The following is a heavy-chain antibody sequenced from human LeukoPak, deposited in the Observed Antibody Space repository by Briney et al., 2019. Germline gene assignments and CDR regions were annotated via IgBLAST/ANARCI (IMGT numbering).Heavy chain of an antibody. V-gene: IGHV3-33*06. D-gene: IGHD2-2*01. CDR3: AKVSRYCSSTSCWTNYYYYGMDV. CDR2: IWYDGSNK. CDR1: GFIFSTYG. Sequence: GGSLRLSCAAPGFIFSTYGMHWVRQAPGKGLEWVALIWYDGSNKYYADSVKGRFTISRDNSKNTLYLQMNSLRAEDTAVYYCAKVSRYCSSTSCWTNYYYYGMDVWGQGTTVTVSS. J-gene: IGHJ6*02.